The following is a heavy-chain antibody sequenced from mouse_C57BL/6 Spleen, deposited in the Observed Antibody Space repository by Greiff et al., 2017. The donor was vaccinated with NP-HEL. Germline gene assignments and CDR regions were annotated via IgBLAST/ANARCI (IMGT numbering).Heavy chain of an antibody. CDR2: ISDGGSYT. J-gene: IGHJ4*01. V-gene: IGHV5-4*03. D-gene: IGHD4-1*01. Sequence: EVQGVESGGGLVKPGGSLKLSCAASGFTFSSYAMSWVRQTPEKRLEWVATISDGGSYTYYPDNVKGRFTISRDNAKNNLYLQMSHLKSEDTAMYYCARRLGGAMDYWGQGTSVTVSS. CDR3: ARRLGGAMDY. CDR1: GFTFSSYA.